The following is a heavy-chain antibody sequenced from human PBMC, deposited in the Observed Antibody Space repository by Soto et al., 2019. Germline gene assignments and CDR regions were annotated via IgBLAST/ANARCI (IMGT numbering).Heavy chain of an antibody. CDR1: GYTFTTYY. V-gene: IGHV1-46*01. Sequence: QVQVVQSGAEVKKPGASVKVSCKASGYTFTTYYIHWVRQAPGQGLEWMGVINHSGGSINYAQKLQGRVTMTRDTSTSTVYMELSSLRSEDTAVYYCARDRGRGGSYYIYFYGMDVWGQGTTVTVSS. J-gene: IGHJ6*02. CDR2: INHSGGSI. D-gene: IGHD1-26*01. CDR3: ARDRGRGGSYYIYFYGMDV.